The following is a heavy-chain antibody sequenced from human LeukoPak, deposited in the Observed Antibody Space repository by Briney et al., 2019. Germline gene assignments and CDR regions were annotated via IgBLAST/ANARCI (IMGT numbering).Heavy chain of an antibody. CDR3: ARHQGLWFGEFSYGMDV. V-gene: IGHV4-59*08. CDR1: GGSISSYY. J-gene: IGHJ6*02. CDR2: IYYSGST. D-gene: IGHD3-10*01. Sequence: SETLSLTCTVSGGSISSYYWSWIRQPLGKGLEWIGYIYYSGSTNYNPSLKSRVTISVDTSKNQFSLKLSSVTAADTAVYYCARHQGLWFGEFSYGMDVWGQGTTVTVSS.